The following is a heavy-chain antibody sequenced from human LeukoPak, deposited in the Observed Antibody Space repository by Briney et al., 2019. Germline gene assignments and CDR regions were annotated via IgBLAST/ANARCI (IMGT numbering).Heavy chain of an antibody. V-gene: IGHV3-74*01. CDR3: AKRAGTFGGVMTY. J-gene: IGHJ4*02. CDR2: INSDGSST. Sequence: PGGSLRLSCAASGFTFSSYWMHWVRQAPGKGLVWVSRINSDGSSTNYADSVKGRFTISRDNAKNTLYLQMNSLRAEDTAVYYCAKRAGTFGGVMTYWGQGTLVTVSS. CDR1: GFTFSSYW. D-gene: IGHD3-16*01.